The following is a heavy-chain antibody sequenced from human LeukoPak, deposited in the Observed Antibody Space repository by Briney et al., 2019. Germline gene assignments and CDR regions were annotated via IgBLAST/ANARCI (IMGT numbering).Heavy chain of an antibody. D-gene: IGHD4-17*01. CDR3: ARENGDDPRHALDI. Sequence: SQTLSLTCTVSGASISSGDCYWSWIRQPPGKGLEWIGYIYYTGSTYYNPSLKSRVTISVDTSKNHFSLNLSSVTAADTAVYYCARENGDDPRHALDIWGQGTMVTVSS. V-gene: IGHV4-30-4*01. J-gene: IGHJ3*02. CDR2: IYYTGST. CDR1: GASISSGDCY.